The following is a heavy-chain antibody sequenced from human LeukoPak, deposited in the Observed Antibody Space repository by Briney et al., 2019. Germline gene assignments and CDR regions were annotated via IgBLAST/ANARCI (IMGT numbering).Heavy chain of an antibody. Sequence: PGGSLRLSCEASGFTFSSYWMSWVRQAPGKGLEWVSGINWNGGSTGYTDSVKGRFTISRDNAKNSLYLQMNSLRAEDTALYSCARRRVTFVRGVDITSYYFDYWGQGTLVTVSS. J-gene: IGHJ4*02. D-gene: IGHD3-10*01. CDR1: GFTFSSYW. V-gene: IGHV3-20*04. CDR3: ARRRVTFVRGVDITSYYFDY. CDR2: INWNGGST.